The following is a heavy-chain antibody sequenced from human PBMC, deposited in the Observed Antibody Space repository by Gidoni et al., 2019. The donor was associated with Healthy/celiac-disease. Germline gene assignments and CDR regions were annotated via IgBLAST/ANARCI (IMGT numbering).Heavy chain of an antibody. D-gene: IGHD4-17*01. CDR3: AREVPYGGNDY. J-gene: IGHJ4*02. CDR2: IYYSGST. V-gene: IGHV4-59*01. CDR1: GGSISSYY. Sequence: QVQLQESGPGLVKPSETLSLTCTVSGGSISSYYWSWIRQPPGKGLEWIGYIYYSGSTNYNPSLKSRVTISVDTSKNQFSLKLSSVTAADTAVYYCAREVPYGGNDYWGQGTLVTVSS.